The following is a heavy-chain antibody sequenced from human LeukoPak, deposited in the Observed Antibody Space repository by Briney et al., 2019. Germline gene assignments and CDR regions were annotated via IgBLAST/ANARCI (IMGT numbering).Heavy chain of an antibody. CDR1: GGSIISYY. V-gene: IGHV4-59*01. CDR3: ASLSSGWYGGVD. D-gene: IGHD6-19*01. J-gene: IGHJ4*02. CDR2: IYYSGST. Sequence: SEALSLTCTVSGGSIISYYGSWIRQPPGKGLEWTGYIYYSGSTNYNPSLKSRVTISVDTSRNQFSLKLSSVTAADTAVYYCASLSSGWYGGVDWGAGALVTVSS.